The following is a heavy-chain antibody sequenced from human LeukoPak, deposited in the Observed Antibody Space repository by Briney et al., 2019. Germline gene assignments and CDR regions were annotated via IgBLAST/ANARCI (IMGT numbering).Heavy chain of an antibody. J-gene: IGHJ5*02. D-gene: IGHD3-10*01. CDR1: GGSISSYY. CDR2: IYYSGST. CDR3: AASPYYYGSGSYSPFDP. V-gene: IGHV4-59*01. Sequence: PSETLSLTCTVSGGSISSYYWSWIRQPPGKGLEWIGYIYYSGSTNYNPSLKSRVTISVDTSKSQFSLKLSSVTAADTAVYYCAASPYYYGSGSYSPFDPWGQGTLVTVSS.